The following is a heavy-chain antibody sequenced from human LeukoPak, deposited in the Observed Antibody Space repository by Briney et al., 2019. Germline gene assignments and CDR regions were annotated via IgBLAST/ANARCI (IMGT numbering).Heavy chain of an antibody. J-gene: IGHJ4*02. CDR2: ISGSGGST. CDR1: GFTLSSYA. V-gene: IGHV3-23*01. Sequence: GGSLRLSCAASGFTLSSYAMSWVRQAPGKGLEWVSAISGSGGSTYYADSVKGRFTISRDNSKNTLYLQMNSLRAEDTAVYYCAKVKLALTFFDYWGQGTLVTVSS. CDR3: AKVKLALTFFDY. D-gene: IGHD3-9*01.